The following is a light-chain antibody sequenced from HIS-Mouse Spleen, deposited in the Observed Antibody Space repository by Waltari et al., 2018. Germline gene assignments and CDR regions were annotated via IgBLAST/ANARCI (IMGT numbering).Light chain of an antibody. J-gene: IGLJ3*02. CDR2: DDS. Sequence: SYVLTQPPSVSVAPGKTARITCGGNNIGSKSVHWYQQKPGQAPVLVVYDDSDRPAGFPERFAGSNSGNPATLTISRVEAGDEADYYCQVWDSSSDHWVFGGGTKLTVL. CDR1: NIGSKS. V-gene: IGLV3-21*03. CDR3: QVWDSSSDHWV.